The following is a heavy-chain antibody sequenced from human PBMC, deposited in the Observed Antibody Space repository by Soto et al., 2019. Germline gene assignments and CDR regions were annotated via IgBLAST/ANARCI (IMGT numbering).Heavy chain of an antibody. Sequence: QVQLVESGGGVVQPGRSLRLSCAASGFTFRSNGMHWVRQAPGKGLEWVATIWYDSSNKYYADSVKGRFTISRDNSKNTLYLHKKNLRAEDTGIYYCAKEGNIGSSSWYYFDYWGQGTLVTVSS. CDR1: GFTFRSNG. CDR3: AKEGNIGSSSWYYFDY. CDR2: IWYDSSNK. D-gene: IGHD6-13*01. V-gene: IGHV3-33*06. J-gene: IGHJ4*02.